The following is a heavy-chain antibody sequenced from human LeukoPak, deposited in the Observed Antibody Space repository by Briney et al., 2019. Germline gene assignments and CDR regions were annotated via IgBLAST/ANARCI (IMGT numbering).Heavy chain of an antibody. CDR1: GFTSSTYW. J-gene: IGHJ4*02. D-gene: IGHD2-21*02. V-gene: IGHV3-7*02. CDR3: ARLRGDSQIAPDY. Sequence: GGSLRLSCAASGFTSSTYWMSWVRQAPGEGLEWVANINGHGSEKYYVDSVKGRFTISRDNAKNSLYLQMSSLRADDTAVYYCARLRGDSQIAPDYWGQGTLVTVSS. CDR2: INGHGSEK.